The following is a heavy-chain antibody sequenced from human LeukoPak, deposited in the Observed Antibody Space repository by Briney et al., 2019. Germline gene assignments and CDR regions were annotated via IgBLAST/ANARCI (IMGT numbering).Heavy chain of an antibody. D-gene: IGHD2-2*01. CDR1: GGTFSSYA. Sequence: ASVKVSCKASGGTFSSYAISWVRQAPGQGLEWMGGIIPIFGTANYAQKFQGRVTITTDESTSTAYMELSSLRSEDTAVYYCASRYCSSTSCYALDYWGQGTLVTVSS. CDR2: IIPIFGTA. V-gene: IGHV1-69*05. J-gene: IGHJ4*02. CDR3: ASRYCSSTSCYALDY.